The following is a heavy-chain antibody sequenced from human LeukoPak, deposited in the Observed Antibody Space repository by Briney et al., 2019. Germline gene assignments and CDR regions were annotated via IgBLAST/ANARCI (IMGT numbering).Heavy chain of an antibody. CDR2: INPNSGGT. J-gene: IGHJ4*02. CDR3: ARDISGYDYEGLFDY. D-gene: IGHD5-12*01. CDR1: GYTFTGYY. Sequence: ASVKVSCKASGYTFTGYYMHWVRQAPGQGLEWMGRINPNSGGTNYAQKFQGRVTMTRDTSISTAYVELSRLRSDDTAVYYCARDISGYDYEGLFDYWGQGTLVTVSS. V-gene: IGHV1-2*06.